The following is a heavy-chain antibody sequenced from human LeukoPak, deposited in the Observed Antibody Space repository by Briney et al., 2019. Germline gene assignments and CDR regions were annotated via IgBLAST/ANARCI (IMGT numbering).Heavy chain of an antibody. Sequence: GGSLRLSCAASGFTFSSYEMNWVRQAPGKGLEWVSYISSSSSTIYYADSVKGRFTISRDNAKNSLYLQMNSLRDEDTAVYYCARVGPMTTVVTPYYYGMDVWGQGTTITVSS. V-gene: IGHV3-48*02. CDR1: GFTFSSYE. CDR2: ISSSSSTI. D-gene: IGHD4-23*01. CDR3: ARVGPMTTVVTPYYYGMDV. J-gene: IGHJ6*02.